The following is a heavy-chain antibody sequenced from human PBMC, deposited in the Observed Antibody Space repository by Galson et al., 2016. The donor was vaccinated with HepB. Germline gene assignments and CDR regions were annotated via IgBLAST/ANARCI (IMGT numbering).Heavy chain of an antibody. J-gene: IGHJ6*03. V-gene: IGHV3-49*04. Sequence: SLRLSCAPSGFSVSNNYMNWVRQAPGKGLEWVGFIRSKAYGGTTEYAASVKGRFTISRDDSKSIAYLQMNSLKTEDTAVYYCTRVYYDFWSGYSRYMDVWGKGTTVTVSS. CDR1: GFSVSNNY. CDR3: TRVYYDFWSGYSRYMDV. D-gene: IGHD3-3*01. CDR2: IRSKAYGGTT.